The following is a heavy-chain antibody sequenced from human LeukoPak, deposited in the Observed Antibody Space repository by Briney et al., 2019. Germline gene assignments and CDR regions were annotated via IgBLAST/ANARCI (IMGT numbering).Heavy chain of an antibody. Sequence: PGGSLRLFCAASGFTFSSYGMHWVRQAPGKGLEWVAVISYDGSNKYYADSVKGRFTISRDNSKNTLYLQMNSLRAEDTAVYYCAKDGHKRGGGDCCFDYWGQGTLVTVSS. CDR3: AKDGHKRGGGDCCFDY. CDR1: GFTFSSYG. D-gene: IGHD2-21*02. CDR2: ISYDGSNK. J-gene: IGHJ4*02. V-gene: IGHV3-30*18.